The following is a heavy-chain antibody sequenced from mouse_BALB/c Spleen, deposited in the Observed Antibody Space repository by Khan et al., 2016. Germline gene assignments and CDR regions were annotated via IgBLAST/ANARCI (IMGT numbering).Heavy chain of an antibody. J-gene: IGHJ4*01. CDR3: ANAWYPMVD. V-gene: IGHV1-9*01. CDR2: ILPGNANS. CDR1: GYTFSNYW. Sequence: QVQLKQSGAELMKPGASVKISCKATGYTFSNYWIEWVKQRPGHGLEWIGDILPGNANSNYNENLKGKATLTADTSSNTAYMQVSSLTSEGSAGCYCANAWYPMVDWGQGTSVAVSS.